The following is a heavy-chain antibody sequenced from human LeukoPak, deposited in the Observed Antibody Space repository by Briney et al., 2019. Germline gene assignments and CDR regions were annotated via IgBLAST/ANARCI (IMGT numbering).Heavy chain of an antibody. CDR2: ISYDGSNK. D-gene: IGHD3-3*01. Sequence: GGSLRLSCAASGFTFSSYAMHWVRQAPGKGLEWVAVISYDGSNKYYADSVKGRFTISRDNSKNTLYLLMNSLRAEDTAVYYCARGINSGGYDFWSGYSTDRYYFDYWGQGTLVTVSS. V-gene: IGHV3-30-3*01. CDR3: ARGINSGGYDFWSGYSTDRYYFDY. CDR1: GFTFSSYA. J-gene: IGHJ4*02.